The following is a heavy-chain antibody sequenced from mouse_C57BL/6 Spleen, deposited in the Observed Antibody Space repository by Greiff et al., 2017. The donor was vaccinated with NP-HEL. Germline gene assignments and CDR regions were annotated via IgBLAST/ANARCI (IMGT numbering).Heavy chain of an antibody. V-gene: IGHV1-82*01. CDR1: GYAFSSSW. Sequence: QVQLQQSGPELVKPGASVKISCKASGYAFSSSWMNWVKQRPGKGLEWIGRIYPGDGDTNYNGKFKGKATLTADKSSSTAYMQLSSLTSEDSAVYFCARSLITTVVATRYFDVWGTGTTVTVSS. J-gene: IGHJ1*03. CDR3: ARSLITTVVATRYFDV. D-gene: IGHD1-1*01. CDR2: IYPGDGDT.